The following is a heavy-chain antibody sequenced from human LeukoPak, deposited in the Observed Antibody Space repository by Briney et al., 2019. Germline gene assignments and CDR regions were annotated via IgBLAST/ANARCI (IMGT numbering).Heavy chain of an antibody. J-gene: IGHJ4*02. Sequence: SETLSLTCTVSGVSISSGGYYWSWIRQHPGKGLEWIGYIYYSGSTYYNPSLKSRVTISVDTSKNQSSLKLSSVTAADTAVYYCATTPRYSSSWYYFDYWGQGTLVTVSS. CDR3: ATTPRYSSSWYYFDY. V-gene: IGHV4-31*03. CDR1: GVSISSGGYY. D-gene: IGHD6-13*01. CDR2: IYYSGST.